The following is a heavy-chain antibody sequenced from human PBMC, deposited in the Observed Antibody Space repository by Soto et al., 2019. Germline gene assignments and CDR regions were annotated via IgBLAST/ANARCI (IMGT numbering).Heavy chain of an antibody. CDR1: GGSISSSSYF. V-gene: IGHV4-39*01. J-gene: IGHJ5*02. CDR3: ARHPSDFWFDP. Sequence: QLQLQESGPGLVKPSETLSLTCSVSGGSISSSSYFWGWIRQPPGKGLEWIGSIYYSGSTYYNPSLKGRFTVSVDTSKNQLSLKLSSVTAADTAVYYCARHPSDFWFDPWGQGTLVTVSS. CDR2: IYYSGST. D-gene: IGHD2-21*02.